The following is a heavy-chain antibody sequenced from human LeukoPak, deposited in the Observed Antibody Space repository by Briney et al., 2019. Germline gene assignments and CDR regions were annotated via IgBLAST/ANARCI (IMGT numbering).Heavy chain of an antibody. CDR1: GFTFDDYG. Sequence: GGSLRLSCAASGFTFDDYGXXWVRQAPXXXXXXXSGINXXXXXXXXXDSXXXXXXXSRDNAKNSLYLQMNSLRAEDTALYYCARASYSGYDSDYWGQGTLVTVSA. D-gene: IGHD5-12*01. J-gene: IGHJ4*02. CDR2: INXXXXXX. CDR3: ARASYSGYDSDY. V-gene: IGHV3-20*04.